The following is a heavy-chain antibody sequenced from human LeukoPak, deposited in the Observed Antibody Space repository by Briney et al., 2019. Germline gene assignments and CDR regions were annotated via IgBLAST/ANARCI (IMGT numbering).Heavy chain of an antibody. CDR2: ISGSGGST. Sequence: GGSLRLSCAASGFTFSNYAMSWVRQAPGKGLEWVSAISGSGGSTYYADSVKGRFTISRDNAKNSLYLQMNSLRAEDTAVYYCARVSKDYYGSGSYCDWGQGTLVTVSS. D-gene: IGHD3-10*01. J-gene: IGHJ4*02. V-gene: IGHV3-23*01. CDR1: GFTFSNYA. CDR3: ARVSKDYYGSGSYCD.